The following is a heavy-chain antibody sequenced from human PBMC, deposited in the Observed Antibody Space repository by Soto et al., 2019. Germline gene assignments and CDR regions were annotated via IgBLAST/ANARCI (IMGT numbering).Heavy chain of an antibody. Sequence: QVQVVQSGVKVRRPGSSVKVSSKGSGDTFKNCVIGWVQQAPEQGLEWMGGIIPLFGTTDFAQRFQGRLTITTDESTTTAYMELSRLRSEDTATYYCAAELGFGKLSVVWGQGTTVIVSS. V-gene: IGHV1-69*01. CDR1: GDTFKNCV. CDR2: IIPLFGTT. D-gene: IGHD3-10*01. J-gene: IGHJ6*02. CDR3: AAELGFGKLSVV.